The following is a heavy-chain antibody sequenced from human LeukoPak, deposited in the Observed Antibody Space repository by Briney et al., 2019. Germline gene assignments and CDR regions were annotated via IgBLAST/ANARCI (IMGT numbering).Heavy chain of an antibody. CDR1: GGSFSGYY. D-gene: IGHD6-19*01. CDR2: INHSGST. CDR3: ARPGPPADSSGWCGYFDY. Sequence: SETLSLTCAVYGGSFSGYYWSWIRQPPGKGLEWIGEINHSGSTNYNPSLKSRVTISVDTSKNQFSLMLRSVTAADTAVYYCARPGPPADSSGWCGYFDYWGQGTLVTVSS. J-gene: IGHJ4*02. V-gene: IGHV4-34*01.